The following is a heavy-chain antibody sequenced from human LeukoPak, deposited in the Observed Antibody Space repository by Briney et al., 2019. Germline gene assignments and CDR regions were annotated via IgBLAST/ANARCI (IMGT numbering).Heavy chain of an antibody. V-gene: IGHV3-48*01. CDR3: ARDVGYRSWFDP. J-gene: IGHJ5*02. D-gene: IGHD6-25*01. Sequence: PGGSLRLSCATSGFTFSTYGMHWVRQAPGKGMEWVSYISGSSTSIYHADSVKGRFTISRDNAKNSLYLRMNSLRAEDTAVYYCARDVGYRSWFDPWGQGTLVIVSS. CDR2: ISGSSTSI. CDR1: GFTFSTYG.